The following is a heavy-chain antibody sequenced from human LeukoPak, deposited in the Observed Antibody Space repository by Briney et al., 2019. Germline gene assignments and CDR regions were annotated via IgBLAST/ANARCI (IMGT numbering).Heavy chain of an antibody. CDR1: GFTFSTYG. CDR3: AKDSNPAGYYYMDV. CDR2: IWYDGSNK. V-gene: IGHV3-33*06. D-gene: IGHD1-14*01. J-gene: IGHJ6*03. Sequence: PGRSLRLSCAASGFTFSTYGMYWVRQAPGKGLDWVAVIWYDGSNKYCADSVKGRFTISRDNSKNTLYLQMNSLRAEDTAVYYCAKDSNPAGYYYMDVWGKGTTVTVSS.